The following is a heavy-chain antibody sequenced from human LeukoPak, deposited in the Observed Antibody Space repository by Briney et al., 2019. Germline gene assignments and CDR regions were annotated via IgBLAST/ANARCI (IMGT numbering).Heavy chain of an antibody. Sequence: GGSLRLSCAASGFTFSSYGMSWVRQAPGKGLEWVSAISGSGGSTYYADSVKGRFTISRDNSKNTLYLQMNSLRAEDTAIYYCAKSPRSSTWYHLDYWGQGTLVTVSS. V-gene: IGHV3-23*01. CDR3: AKSPRSSTWYHLDY. CDR1: GFTFSSYG. D-gene: IGHD6-13*01. CDR2: ISGSGGST. J-gene: IGHJ4*02.